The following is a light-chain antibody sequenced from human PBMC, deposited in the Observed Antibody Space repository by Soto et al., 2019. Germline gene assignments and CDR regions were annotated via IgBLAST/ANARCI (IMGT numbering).Light chain of an antibody. Sequence: DIQMTQSPSSLSASIGDRVTITCRASQDITDFLAWYQQKPGKVPKLLIYAASTLQPGVPSRFSGSGSWTYFSLTISSLQPEDLATYYCHQYNSPPFACGPGTKVDIK. CDR1: QDITDF. J-gene: IGKJ3*01. CDR3: HQYNSPPFA. CDR2: AAS. V-gene: IGKV1-27*01.